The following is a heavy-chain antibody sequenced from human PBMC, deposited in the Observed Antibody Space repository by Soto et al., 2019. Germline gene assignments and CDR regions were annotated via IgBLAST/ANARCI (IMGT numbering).Heavy chain of an antibody. D-gene: IGHD3-22*01. J-gene: IGHJ4*02. CDR2: IWHDGSNK. CDR1: GFTFSSYG. Sequence: PGGSLRLSCAASGFTFSSYGMHWVRQAPGKGLEWVAVIWHDGSNKYYADSVKGRFTISRDNSKNTLYLQMNSLRAEDTAVYYCARGATYYYDSSGYYQARWGQGTLVTVSS. V-gene: IGHV3-33*01. CDR3: ARGATYYYDSSGYYQAR.